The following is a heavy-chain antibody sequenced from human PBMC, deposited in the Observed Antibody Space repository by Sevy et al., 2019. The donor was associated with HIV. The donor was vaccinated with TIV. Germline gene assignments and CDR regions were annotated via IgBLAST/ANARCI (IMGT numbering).Heavy chain of an antibody. Sequence: LSLTCAASGFIFSTYGIHWVRQAPGKGVEWVAVISFDGSDKYYADSVRGRFTISRDNSKNTLYLQMNSLRVEDTAIYYCAKMQGGSYNYYGMDVWGQGTTVTVSS. V-gene: IGHV3-30*18. J-gene: IGHJ6*02. D-gene: IGHD1-26*01. CDR3: AKMQGGSYNYYGMDV. CDR2: ISFDGSDK. CDR1: GFIFSTYG.